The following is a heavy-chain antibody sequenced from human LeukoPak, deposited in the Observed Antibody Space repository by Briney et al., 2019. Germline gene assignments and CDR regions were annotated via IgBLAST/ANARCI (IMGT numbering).Heavy chain of an antibody. CDR2: INHSGST. V-gene: IGHV4-34*01. CDR1: GGSFSGYY. D-gene: IGHD3-9*01. Sequence: PSETLSLTCAVYGGSFSGYYWSWIRQPPGKGLEWIGEINHSGSTNYNPSLKSRVTISVDTSKNQFSLKLSSVTAADTAAYYCARGRRYFDWLLKNYYYGMDVWGQGTTVTVSS. CDR3: ARGRRYFDWLLKNYYYGMDV. J-gene: IGHJ6*02.